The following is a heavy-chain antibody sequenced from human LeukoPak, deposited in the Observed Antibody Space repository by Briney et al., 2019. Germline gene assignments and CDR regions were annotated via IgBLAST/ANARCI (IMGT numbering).Heavy chain of an antibody. CDR3: ARDGVGYYDSSGYYYFQH. CDR1: GYTFTGYY. J-gene: IGHJ1*01. V-gene: IGHV1-2*02. Sequence: ASVKVSCKAPGYTFTGYYMHWVRQAPGQGLEWMGWINPNSGGTNYAQKFQGRVTTTRDTSISTAYMELSRLRSDDTAVYYCARDGVGYYDSSGYYYFQHWGQGTLVTVSS. CDR2: INPNSGGT. D-gene: IGHD3-22*01.